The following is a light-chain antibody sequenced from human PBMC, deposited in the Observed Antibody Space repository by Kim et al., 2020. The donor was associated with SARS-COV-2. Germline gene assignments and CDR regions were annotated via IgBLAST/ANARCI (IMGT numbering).Light chain of an antibody. CDR1: QSITNY. CDR3: QQSYTMPRT. CDR2: AAS. Sequence: DIQLTQSPSSLSASVGDRVTITCRASQSITNYLNWYQQKPGKAPKVLIYAASSLQSDVPSRFSGSGSGTDFTLTISSLQPDDFATYYCQQSYTMPRTFGPGTKVDIK. V-gene: IGKV1-39*01. J-gene: IGKJ1*01.